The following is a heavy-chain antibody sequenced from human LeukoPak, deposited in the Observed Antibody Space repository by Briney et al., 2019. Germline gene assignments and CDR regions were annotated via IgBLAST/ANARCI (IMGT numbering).Heavy chain of an antibody. D-gene: IGHD3-22*01. V-gene: IGHV3-33*01. J-gene: IGHJ5*02. Sequence: GGSLRLSCAASGFTFSSYGMHWVRQAPGKGLEGVAVIWYDGSNKYYADSVKGRFTISRDNSKNTLYLQMISLTAEDTAVYYCARGALIYYYDSSGYSSWFDPWGQGTLVTVSS. CDR1: GFTFSSYG. CDR2: IWYDGSNK. CDR3: ARGALIYYYDSSGYSSWFDP.